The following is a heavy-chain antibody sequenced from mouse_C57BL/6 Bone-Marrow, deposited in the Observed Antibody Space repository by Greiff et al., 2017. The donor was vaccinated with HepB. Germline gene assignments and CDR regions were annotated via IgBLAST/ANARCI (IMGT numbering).Heavy chain of an antibody. CDR1: GYTFTSYW. CDR2: IDPSDSYT. Sequence: VKLQQPGAELVMPGASVKLSCKASGYTFTSYWMHWVKQRPGQGLEWIGEIDPSDSYTNYNQKFKGKSTLTVDKSSSTAYMQLSSLTSEDSAVYYCAREGYWGQGTTLTVSS. CDR3: AREGY. V-gene: IGHV1-69*01. J-gene: IGHJ2*01.